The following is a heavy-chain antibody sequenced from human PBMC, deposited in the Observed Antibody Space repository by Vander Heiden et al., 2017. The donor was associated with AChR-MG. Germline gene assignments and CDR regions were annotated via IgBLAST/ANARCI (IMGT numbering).Heavy chain of an antibody. CDR2: ISNNGAAT. Sequence: EVQLLESGGGLIQPGGSLRLSCAASGFTFVSFAMSWVRQAPGKGLEWVSSISNNGAATFYAESVKGRFTISRDNFKNTLYLQMSSMRVEDMAVYYCAIKGFSGTFLSDFWGQGTLVTVSS. CDR1: GFTFVSFA. D-gene: IGHD1-26*01. V-gene: IGHV3-23*01. CDR3: AIKGFSGTFLSDF. J-gene: IGHJ4*02.